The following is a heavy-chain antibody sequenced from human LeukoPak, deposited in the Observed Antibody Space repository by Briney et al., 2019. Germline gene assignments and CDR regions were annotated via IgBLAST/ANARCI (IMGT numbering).Heavy chain of an antibody. CDR3: ARGIAARSVDY. J-gene: IGHJ4*02. CDR2: IRSSSSTI. V-gene: IGHV3-48*04. Sequence: GGSLRLSCAASGFTFSSYSMNWVRQAPGQGLEWVSYIRSSSSTIYYADSVKGRFTISRDNAKNSLYLQMNSLRAEDTAVYYCARGIAARSVDYWGQGTLVTVSS. D-gene: IGHD6-6*01. CDR1: GFTFSSYS.